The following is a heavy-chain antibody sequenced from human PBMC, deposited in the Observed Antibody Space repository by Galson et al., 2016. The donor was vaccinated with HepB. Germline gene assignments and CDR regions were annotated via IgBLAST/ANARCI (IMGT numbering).Heavy chain of an antibody. Sequence: SVKVSCKASGGSSIAYTISWLRQAPGQGLEWLGRMIPILDRPNYAQNFQDRLTITADKYTNTAYMELNSLISDDTAVYYCARDDSYCGVDCYRHFVHWGQGTLVTVSS. CDR2: MIPILDRP. CDR1: GGSSIAYT. J-gene: IGHJ5*02. CDR3: ARDDSYCGVDCYRHFVH. D-gene: IGHD2-21*02. V-gene: IGHV1-69*08.